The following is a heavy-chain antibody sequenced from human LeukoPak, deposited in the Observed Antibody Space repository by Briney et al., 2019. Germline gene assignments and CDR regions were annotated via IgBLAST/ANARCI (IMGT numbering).Heavy chain of an antibody. CDR2: IKIKTDGGTT. V-gene: IGHV3-15*07. J-gene: IGHJ3*02. CDR1: GFTFSNAW. CDR3: TTAYYYDSSGYSDDAFDI. Sequence: KTGGSLRLSCAASGFTFSNAWMNWVRQAPGKGLEWVGRIKIKTDGGTTDYAAPVKGRFTISRDDSKNTLYLQMNSLKTEDTAVYYRTTAYYYDSSGYSDDAFDIWGQGTMVTVSS. D-gene: IGHD3-22*01.